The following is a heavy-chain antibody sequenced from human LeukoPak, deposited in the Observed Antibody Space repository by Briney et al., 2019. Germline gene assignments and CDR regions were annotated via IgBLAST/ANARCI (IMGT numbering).Heavy chain of an antibody. Sequence: SETLSLTCTVSGGSISSYYWSWIRQPPGNGLEWIGYIYYSGSTNYNPSLKSRVTISVDTSKNQFSLQLRSVTAADTAVYYCARQTFRDYHFDYWGQGTLVTVSS. CDR3: ARQTFRDYHFDY. CDR1: GGSISSYY. J-gene: IGHJ4*02. D-gene: IGHD4-17*01. V-gene: IGHV4-59*08. CDR2: IYYSGST.